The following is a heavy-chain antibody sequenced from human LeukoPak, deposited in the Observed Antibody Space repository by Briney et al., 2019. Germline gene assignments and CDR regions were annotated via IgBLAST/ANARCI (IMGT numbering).Heavy chain of an antibody. CDR1: GFTFSSYS. J-gene: IGHJ4*02. V-gene: IGHV3-21*01. Sequence: GGSLRLSCAASGFTFSSYSMNWVRQAPGKGLEWVSSISSSSSYIYYADSVKGRFTISRDNAKNSLYLQMNSLRAEDTAVYYCASATTSIAVAGTDYWGQGTLVTVSS. D-gene: IGHD6-19*01. CDR2: ISSSSSYI. CDR3: ASATTSIAVAGTDY.